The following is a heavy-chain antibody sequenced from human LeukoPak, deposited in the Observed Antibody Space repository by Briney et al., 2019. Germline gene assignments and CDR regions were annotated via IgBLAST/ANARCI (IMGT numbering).Heavy chain of an antibody. J-gene: IGHJ5*02. CDR1: GFTFRNYW. V-gene: IGHV3-7*05. CDR2: IKQDGSEK. Sequence: GGSLRLSCAASGFTFRNYWMIWVRQAPGKGLEWVGNIKQDGSEKRYADSVRGRFSISRDNAQTSLYLQMNSLRAEDTAVYYCARPSDPWLQLTWGQGTLVTVSS. CDR3: ARPSDPWLQLT. D-gene: IGHD5-24*01.